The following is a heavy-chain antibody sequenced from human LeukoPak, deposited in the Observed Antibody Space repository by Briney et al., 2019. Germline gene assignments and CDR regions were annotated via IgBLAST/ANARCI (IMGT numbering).Heavy chain of an antibody. CDR2: INPNSGGT. J-gene: IGHJ4*02. Sequence: GASVKVSCKASGYTFTGYYVHWVRQAPGQGLEWMGWINPNSGGTNYAQKFQGRVTMTRDTSISTAYMELSRLRSDDTAVYYCARDWCGGDCSFDYWGQGTLVTVSS. CDR1: GYTFTGYY. CDR3: ARDWCGGDCSFDY. V-gene: IGHV1-2*02. D-gene: IGHD2-21*01.